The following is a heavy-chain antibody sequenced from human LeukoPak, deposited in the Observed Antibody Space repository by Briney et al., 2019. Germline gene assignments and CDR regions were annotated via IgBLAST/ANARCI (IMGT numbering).Heavy chain of an antibody. Sequence: GGSLRLSCAASGFTFSSYSMNWVRQAPGKGLEWVSSISSSSSYIYYADSVKGRFTISRDNAKNSLYLQMNSLRAEDTAVYYCASRVAGTKYFDYWGQGTLVTVSS. CDR3: ASRVAGTKYFDY. V-gene: IGHV3-21*01. CDR2: ISSSSSYI. J-gene: IGHJ4*02. CDR1: GFTFSSYS. D-gene: IGHD6-19*01.